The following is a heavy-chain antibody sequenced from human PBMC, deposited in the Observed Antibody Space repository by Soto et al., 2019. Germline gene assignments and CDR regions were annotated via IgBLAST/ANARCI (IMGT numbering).Heavy chain of an antibody. V-gene: IGHV4-39*07. CDR3: ARAGGLGAVAVDY. CDR2: FFIGGNT. J-gene: IGHJ4*02. D-gene: IGHD6-19*01. Sequence: SETLPHTCTVSGGSIRSSTYYWGWMRQPPGKGLEWIASFFIGGNTYYNPSLKSRVTISVDTSKNQFSLKLSSVTAADTAVYYCARAGGLGAVAVDYWGQGTLVTVSS. CDR1: GGSIRSSTYY.